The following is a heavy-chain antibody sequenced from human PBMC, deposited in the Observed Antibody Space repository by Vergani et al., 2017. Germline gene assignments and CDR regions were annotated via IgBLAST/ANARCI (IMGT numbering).Heavy chain of an antibody. CDR3: ARAGGPPLRGYSYGWIDY. V-gene: IGHV4-59*01. CDR1: GGSISSYY. D-gene: IGHD5-18*01. Sequence: QVQLQESGPGLVKPSETLSLTCTVSGGSISSYYWSWIRQPPGKGLEWIGYIYYSGSTNYNPSIKSRVTISVDTSKNQFSLKLSSVTAADTAVYYCARAGGPPLRGYSYGWIDYWGQGTLVTVSS. J-gene: IGHJ4*02. CDR2: IYYSGST.